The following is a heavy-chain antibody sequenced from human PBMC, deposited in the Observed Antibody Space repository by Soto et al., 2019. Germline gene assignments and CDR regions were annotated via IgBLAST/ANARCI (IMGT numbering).Heavy chain of an antibody. D-gene: IGHD3-10*01. CDR3: ARYYGGYSDY. J-gene: IGHJ4*02. CDR2: IYYSGST. Sequence: QVQLQESGPGLVKPSETLSLTSTVSGGSISSYYWSWIRQPPGKGLEWIGYIYYSGSTNYNPPLKSRVTISVDTSKNQFSLKLSSVTAADTAVYYCARYYGGYSDYWGQGTLVTVSS. CDR1: GGSISSYY. V-gene: IGHV4-59*08.